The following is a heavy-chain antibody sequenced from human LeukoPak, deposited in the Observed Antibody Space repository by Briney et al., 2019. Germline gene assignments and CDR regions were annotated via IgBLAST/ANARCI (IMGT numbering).Heavy chain of an antibody. D-gene: IGHD3-22*01. CDR3: AKAGYYYDSSGYDFDY. V-gene: IGHV3-48*01. CDR2: ISRSSTTI. Sequence: PGGSLRLSCAASGFTFSSYNMNWVRQAPGKGLEWILYISRSSTTIYYADSVKGRFTISRDNSKNTLYVQVNSLGTEDTAAYYCAKAGYYYDSSGYDFDYWGQGTLVTVSS. J-gene: IGHJ4*02. CDR1: GFTFSSYN.